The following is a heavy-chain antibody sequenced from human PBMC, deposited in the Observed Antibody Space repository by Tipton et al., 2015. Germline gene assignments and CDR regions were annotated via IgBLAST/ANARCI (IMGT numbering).Heavy chain of an antibody. Sequence: TLSLTCAVYGGSFSGYTWHWIRQPPGKGLEWIGEVNHSGNTNYNPSLESRFIISEDTSKNQFSLTVFSVTAADTAVYYCARSRTNIVVVPADYGMDVWGQGTTVTVSS. CDR1: GGSFSGYT. J-gene: IGHJ6*02. V-gene: IGHV4-34*01. D-gene: IGHD2-2*01. CDR3: ARSRTNIVVVPADYGMDV. CDR2: VNHSGNT.